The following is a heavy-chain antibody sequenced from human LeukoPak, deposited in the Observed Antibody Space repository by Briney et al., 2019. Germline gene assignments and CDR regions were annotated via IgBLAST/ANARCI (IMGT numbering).Heavy chain of an antibody. J-gene: IGHJ4*02. CDR2: IYYSGTT. V-gene: IGHV4-59*01. D-gene: IGHD3-16*01. Sequence: SETLSLTCTVSGGSMTDYYWSWIRQPPGRELEWIGYIYYSGTTYYNPSLKSRVTMSVDTSKKQFSLKLSSVTAADTAVYFCARNYDRMDYWGQGTLVTVSA. CDR1: GGSMTDYY. CDR3: ARNYDRMDY.